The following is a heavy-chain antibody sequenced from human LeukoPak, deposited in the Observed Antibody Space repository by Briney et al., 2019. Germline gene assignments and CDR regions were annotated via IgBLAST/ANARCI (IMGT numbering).Heavy chain of an antibody. V-gene: IGHV5-51*01. CDR2: IYPGDSDT. J-gene: IGHJ5*02. D-gene: IGHD1-7*01. CDR3: ARGHSGITGTTTIRFDP. Sequence: GESLKISCKGSGYSFTSYWIGWVRQMPGKGLEWVGIIYPGDSDTRYSPSFQGQVTISADKSISTAYLQWSSLKASDTAMYYCARGHSGITGTTTIRFDPWGQGTLVTVSS. CDR1: GYSFTSYW.